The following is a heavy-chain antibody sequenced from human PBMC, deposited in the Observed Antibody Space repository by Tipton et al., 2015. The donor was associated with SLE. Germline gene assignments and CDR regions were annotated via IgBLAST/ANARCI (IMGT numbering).Heavy chain of an antibody. V-gene: IGHV4-59*01. Sequence: TLSLTCTVSGGSINSYYWSWIRQPPGKGLEWIGYIHSSGSTNYNSSLESRVTISIDTSKNQFSLRLSSVTAADTAVYYCARGVAFDIWGQGTMVTVSS. J-gene: IGHJ3*02. CDR3: ARGVAFDI. CDR2: IHSSGST. CDR1: GGSINSYY.